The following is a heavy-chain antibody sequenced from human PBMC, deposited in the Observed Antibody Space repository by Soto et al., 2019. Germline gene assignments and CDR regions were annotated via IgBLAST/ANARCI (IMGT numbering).Heavy chain of an antibody. D-gene: IGHD2-15*01. CDR1: GGSISSSSYY. Sequence: QLQLQESGPGLVKPSETLSLTCTVSGGSISSSSYYWGWIRQPPGKGLEWIGSIYYSGSTYYNPSLKSRVTISVDTAKNRCSLKLSSVTAADTAVYCCARGIVLVAATLNWSDPWGQGTLVTVSS. V-gene: IGHV4-39*01. CDR3: ARGIVLVAATLNWSDP. J-gene: IGHJ5*02. CDR2: IYYSGST.